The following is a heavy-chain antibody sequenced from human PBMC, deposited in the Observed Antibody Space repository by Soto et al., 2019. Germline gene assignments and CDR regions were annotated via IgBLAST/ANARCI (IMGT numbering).Heavy chain of an antibody. CDR3: ARVSYYYDNSGYSYGWFGP. CDR2: IYYSGST. V-gene: IGHV4-59*11. J-gene: IGHJ5*02. Sequence: SETLSLTCSVSGGSMSNHYWSWIRQPPGKGLEWIGDIYYSGSTDYNPSLKSRVSISVDTSKSQFFLKLNAVTAADTAVYFCARVSYYYDNSGYSYGWFGPWGQGTLVTVSS. D-gene: IGHD3-22*01. CDR1: GGSMSNHY.